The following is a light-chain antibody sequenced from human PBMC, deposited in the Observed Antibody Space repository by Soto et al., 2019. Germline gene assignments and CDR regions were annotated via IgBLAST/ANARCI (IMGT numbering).Light chain of an antibody. Sequence: DIQITQSPSTLSSSVGDRVTITCLSSQSISRWLAWHQQKPGKAPRLLIYDASNLQRGVPSRFSGSGSGTEFTLTITSLQPEDFATYYCQQYNDYSGMFGQGTKV. CDR3: QQYNDYSGM. J-gene: IGKJ1*01. CDR1: QSISRW. CDR2: DAS. V-gene: IGKV1-5*01.